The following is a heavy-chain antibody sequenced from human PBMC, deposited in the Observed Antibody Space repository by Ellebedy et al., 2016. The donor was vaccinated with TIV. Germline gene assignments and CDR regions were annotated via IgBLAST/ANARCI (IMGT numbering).Heavy chain of an antibody. CDR3: ARSPRGNATKDY. CDR2: MNPQSGKT. J-gene: IGHJ4*02. Sequence: ASVKVSCXASGYTFTTYDINWVRQAAGQGLEWMGWMNPQSGKTGFPQRFQGRVAMTRDTSISIAYMELASLTSEDTAVYYCARSPRGNATKDYWGQGTLVTVSS. CDR1: GYTFTTYD. V-gene: IGHV1-8*01. D-gene: IGHD2-2*01.